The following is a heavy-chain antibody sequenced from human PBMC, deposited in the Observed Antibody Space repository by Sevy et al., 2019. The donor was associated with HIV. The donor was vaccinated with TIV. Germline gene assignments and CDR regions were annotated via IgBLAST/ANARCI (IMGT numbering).Heavy chain of an antibody. V-gene: IGHV3-73*01. CDR3: TSGYGRFDY. Sequence: GGSLRLSCAASGFTFTDSAMFWVRQASGKGLEWVGRIRSKPNNYATALAASIKGRFSISRDDSKNTTYLQMNSLKVEDTAVYYCTSGYGRFDYWGLGTLVTVSS. D-gene: IGHD2-15*01. J-gene: IGHJ4*02. CDR1: GFTFTDSA. CDR2: IRSKPNNYAT.